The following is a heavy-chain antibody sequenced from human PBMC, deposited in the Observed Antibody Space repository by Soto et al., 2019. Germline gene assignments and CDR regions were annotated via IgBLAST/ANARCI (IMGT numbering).Heavy chain of an antibody. D-gene: IGHD4-4*01. CDR1: GFTFSSYA. CDR3: ASPRGYTVTTSLNPYYGMDV. V-gene: IGHV3-23*01. CDR2: ISGSGGST. J-gene: IGHJ6*02. Sequence: QPGGSLRLSCAASGFTFSSYAMSWVRQAPGKGLEWVSAISGSGGSTYYADSVKGRFTISRDNSKNTLYLQMNSLRAEDTAVYYCASPRGYTVTTSLNPYYGMDVWGQGTTVTVSS.